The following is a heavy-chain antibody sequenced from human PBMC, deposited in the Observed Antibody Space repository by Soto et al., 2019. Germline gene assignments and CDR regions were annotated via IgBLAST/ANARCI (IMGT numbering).Heavy chain of an antibody. Sequence: GGSLRFSCAASGFTFSSYAMSWVRQAPGKGLEWVSAISGSGGSTYYADSVKGRFTISRDNSKNTLYLQMNSLRAEDTAVYYCVAPRPSGTYYYDSSGYYPAYWGQGTLVTVSS. J-gene: IGHJ4*02. CDR1: GFTFSSYA. D-gene: IGHD3-22*01. CDR3: VAPRPSGTYYYDSSGYYPAY. V-gene: IGHV3-23*01. CDR2: ISGSGGST.